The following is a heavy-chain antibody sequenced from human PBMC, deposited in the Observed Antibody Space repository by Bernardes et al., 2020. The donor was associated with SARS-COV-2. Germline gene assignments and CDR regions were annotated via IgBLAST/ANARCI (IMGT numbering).Heavy chain of an antibody. V-gene: IGHV4-59*01. D-gene: IGHD6-19*01. Sequence: ETLSLTCSVSGGSMTYFYWSWIRQPPGKGLEWIGYIYYNGSTNYNPSLRSRVTISVDTSKKQFSLNLRSVTAADTAVYYCARDRSGWYSGYFDPWGQGTLVSVSS. J-gene: IGHJ5*02. CDR2: IYYNGST. CDR3: ARDRSGWYSGYFDP. CDR1: GGSMTYFY.